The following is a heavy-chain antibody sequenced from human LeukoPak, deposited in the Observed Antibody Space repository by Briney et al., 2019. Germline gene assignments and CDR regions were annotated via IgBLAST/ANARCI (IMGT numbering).Heavy chain of an antibody. CDR2: ITTSDGST. CDR3: AKDGGLWVSAHWGDS. V-gene: IGHV3-23*01. D-gene: IGHD7-27*01. CDR1: GFTFSSYT. J-gene: IGHJ4*02. Sequence: PGGSLRLSCAASGFTFSSYTMSWVRQAPGKGLEWVSTITTSDGSTYYTDSVKGRFTVSRDNSKNTLFLQMNSLRADDTAVYYCAKDGGLWVSAHWGDSWGRGTLVTVSS.